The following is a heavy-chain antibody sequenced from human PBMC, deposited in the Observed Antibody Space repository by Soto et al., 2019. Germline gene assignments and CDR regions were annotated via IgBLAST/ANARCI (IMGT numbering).Heavy chain of an antibody. CDR3: ARNQRGGGYYFDY. Sequence: GGSLRLSCAASGFTFSSYAMSWVRQAPGKGLEWVSVISGSGGSTYYADSVKGRFTISRDNSRNSLYLQIDSLRVEDTAFYYCARNQRGGGYYFDYWGQGALVTVSS. CDR2: ISGSGGST. J-gene: IGHJ4*02. V-gene: IGHV3-23*01. CDR1: GFTFSSYA.